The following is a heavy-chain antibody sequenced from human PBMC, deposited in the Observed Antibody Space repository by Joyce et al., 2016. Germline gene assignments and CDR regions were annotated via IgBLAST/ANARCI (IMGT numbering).Heavy chain of an antibody. CDR2: ISYDGMYK. D-gene: IGHD6-25*01. J-gene: IGHJ4*02. Sequence: QVQLVESGGGVVQPGRSLRLSCAASGITLSNYGVHWVRQAPGKGLEWVAVISYDGMYKYYADSVKGRFTISRDNSKNTVFLEMNSLRTEDTAVYYCAKILTATYSSGWFLDYWGQGTLVTVSS. V-gene: IGHV3-30*18. CDR3: AKILTATYSSGWFLDY. CDR1: GITLSNYG.